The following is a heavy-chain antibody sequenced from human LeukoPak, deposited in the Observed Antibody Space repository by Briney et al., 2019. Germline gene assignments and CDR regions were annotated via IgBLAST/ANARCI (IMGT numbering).Heavy chain of an antibody. CDR1: GGSISSGGYS. CDR3: ARGMEVVAATNWFDP. Sequence: SETLSLTCAVSGGSISSGGYSWSWIRQPPGKGLEWIGYIYHSGSTYYNPSLKSRVTISVDRSKNQFSLKLSSVTAADTAVYYCARGMEVVAATNWFDPWGQGTLVTVSS. CDR2: IYHSGST. J-gene: IGHJ5*02. D-gene: IGHD2-15*01. V-gene: IGHV4-30-2*01.